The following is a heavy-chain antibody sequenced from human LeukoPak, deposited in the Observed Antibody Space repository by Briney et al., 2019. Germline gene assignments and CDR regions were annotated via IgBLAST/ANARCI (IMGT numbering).Heavy chain of an antibody. CDR3: AGESDYGDYVGY. CDR1: GFTFSSYA. V-gene: IGHV3-23*01. CDR2: ISGSGGST. Sequence: GGSLRLSCAASGFTFSSYAMSWVRQAPGKGLEWVSTISGSGGSTYYADSVKGRFTISRDNAKNSLYLQMNSLRAEDTAVYYCAGESDYGDYVGYWGQGTLVTVSS. D-gene: IGHD4-17*01. J-gene: IGHJ4*02.